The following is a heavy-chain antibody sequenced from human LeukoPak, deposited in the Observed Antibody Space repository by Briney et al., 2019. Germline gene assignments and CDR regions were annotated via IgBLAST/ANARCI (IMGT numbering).Heavy chain of an antibody. Sequence: GGSLRLSCAASGFTFSSYWMNWVRQAPGKGLEWVANIKKDGSEQNYADSVKGRFTISRDNAKNSLYLQMSNLRAEDTAVYFCARGGGLDVWGQGATVTVSS. CDR1: GFTFSSYW. D-gene: IGHD3-16*01. CDR3: ARGGGLDV. J-gene: IGHJ6*02. CDR2: IKKDGSEQ. V-gene: IGHV3-7*03.